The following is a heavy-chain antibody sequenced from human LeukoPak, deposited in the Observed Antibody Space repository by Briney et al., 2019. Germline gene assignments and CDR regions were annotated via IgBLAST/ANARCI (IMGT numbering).Heavy chain of an antibody. Sequence: GESLKISCKGSGYRLTSYWIGWVRQIPGKGLEWMAIIYPADSDIRYSPSFQGQVTISANESISTAYLQWSSLKASDTAMYYCARSLTAAAGDYWGQGTLVTVSS. V-gene: IGHV5-51*01. D-gene: IGHD6-25*01. CDR3: ARSLTAAAGDY. CDR1: GYRLTSYW. J-gene: IGHJ4*02. CDR2: IYPADSDI.